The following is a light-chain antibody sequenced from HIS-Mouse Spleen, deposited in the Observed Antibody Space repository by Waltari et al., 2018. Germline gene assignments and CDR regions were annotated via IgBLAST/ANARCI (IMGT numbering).Light chain of an antibody. V-gene: IGLV2-23*03. Sequence: QSALTQPAPASGSPGQSITIPCTGTSSDVGSYNLVSWYQQQPGKAPKLMIYEGSKRPSGVSNRFSGSKSGNTASLTISGLQAEDEADYYCCSYAGSSTFEVFGGGTKLTVL. CDR2: EGS. J-gene: IGLJ2*01. CDR1: SSDVGSYNL. CDR3: CSYAGSSTFEV.